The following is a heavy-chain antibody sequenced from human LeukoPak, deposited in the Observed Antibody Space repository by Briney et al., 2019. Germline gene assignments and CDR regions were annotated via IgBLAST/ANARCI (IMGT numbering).Heavy chain of an antibody. CDR1: GHDFNNYW. D-gene: IGHD6-13*01. J-gene: IGHJ4*02. V-gene: IGHV5-51*01. CDR2: IYPLDSET. Sequence: GESLKISCQASGHDFNNYWIAWVRQMPSKGLEWMGIIYPLDSETRYSPSFQGQVTISVDKYTNTAFLQWSSLKASDSARYYCARRREDSTAFSHWGQGTLLTVSS. CDR3: ARRREDSTAFSH.